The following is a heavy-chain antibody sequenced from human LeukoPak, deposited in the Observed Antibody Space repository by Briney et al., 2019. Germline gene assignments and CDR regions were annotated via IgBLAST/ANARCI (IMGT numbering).Heavy chain of an antibody. CDR2: IYYSGST. CDR3: ASSADSIISGGFDY. V-gene: IGHV4-30-4*01. Sequence: TSETLSLTCSVSGASISSGDFYCSWIRQPPGKGLEWIGNIYYSGSTNYNPSLKSRVTISVDTSKNQFSLKLSSVTAADTAVYYCASSADSIISGGFDYWGQGTLVTVSS. D-gene: IGHD2-21*01. J-gene: IGHJ4*02. CDR1: GASISSGDFY.